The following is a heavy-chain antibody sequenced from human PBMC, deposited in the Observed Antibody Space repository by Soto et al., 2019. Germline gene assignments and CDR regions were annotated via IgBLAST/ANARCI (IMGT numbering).Heavy chain of an antibody. Sequence: ASVKVSCTASGGTFSSYAISWVRQAPGQGLEWMGGIIPIFGTANYAQKFQGRVTITADESTSTAYMELSSLRSEDTAVYYCARSFGSPLWRWFDPWGQGTLVTVSS. CDR1: GGTFSSYA. CDR2: IIPIFGTA. J-gene: IGHJ5*02. CDR3: ARSFGSPLWRWFDP. D-gene: IGHD3-10*01. V-gene: IGHV1-69*13.